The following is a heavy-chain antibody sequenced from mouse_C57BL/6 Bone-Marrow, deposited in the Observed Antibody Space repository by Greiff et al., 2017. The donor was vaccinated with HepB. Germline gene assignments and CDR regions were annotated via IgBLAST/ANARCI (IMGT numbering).Heavy chain of an antibody. CDR1: GYTFTSYW. V-gene: IGHV1-5*01. D-gene: IGHD2-1*01. J-gene: IGHJ2*01. CDR2: IYPGNSDT. CDR3: TSYCYGNYAREY. Sequence: VQLKQSGTVLARPGASVKMSCKTSGYTFTSYWMHWVKQRPGQGLEWIGAIYPGNSDTSYNQKFKGKAKLTAVTSASTAYMELSSLTNEDSAVYYCTSYCYGNYAREYWGQGTTLTVSS.